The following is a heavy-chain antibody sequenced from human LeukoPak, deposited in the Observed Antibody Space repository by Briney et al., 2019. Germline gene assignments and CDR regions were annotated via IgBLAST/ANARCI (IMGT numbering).Heavy chain of an antibody. Sequence: GGSLRLSCAASGFTFSSYAMSWVRQAPGKGLKWVSAISGSGGSTYYADSVKGRFTISRDNSKNTLYLQMNRLSARDMAVSYCATDSAGSYYNWFDAWRKGTLVTVFS. J-gene: IGHJ5*02. CDR1: GFTFSSYA. CDR3: ATDSAGSYYNWFDA. CDR2: ISGSGGST. V-gene: IGHV3-23*01. D-gene: IGHD1-26*01.